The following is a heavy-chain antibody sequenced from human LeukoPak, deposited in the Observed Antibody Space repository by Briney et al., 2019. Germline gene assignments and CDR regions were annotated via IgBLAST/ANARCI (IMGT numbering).Heavy chain of an antibody. CDR1: GGSISGYY. Sequence: PSETLSLTCTVSGGSISGYYWNWIRQPPGKGLEWIGCIYYSGSTNYNPSLKSRVTISVDTSKNQFSLKLSSVTAADTAVYYCARARGYSYQGGAFDIWGQGTMVTVSS. D-gene: IGHD5-18*01. J-gene: IGHJ3*02. CDR3: ARARGYSYQGGAFDI. CDR2: IYYSGST. V-gene: IGHV4-59*01.